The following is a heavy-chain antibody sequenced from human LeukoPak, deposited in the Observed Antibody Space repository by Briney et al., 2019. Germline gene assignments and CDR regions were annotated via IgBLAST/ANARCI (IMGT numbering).Heavy chain of an antibody. D-gene: IGHD4-17*01. CDR2: IKQDGSEK. V-gene: IGHV3-7*01. CDR1: GFTFSSYW. CDR3: ARGCPTVSDSYYFDY. J-gene: IGHJ4*02. Sequence: GGSLRLSCAASGFTFSSYWMSWVRQAPGKGLEWVANIKQDGSEKYYVDSVKGRFTISRDNAKNSLYLQMNSLRAEDTAVYYCARGCPTVSDSYYFDYWGQGTLVTVSS.